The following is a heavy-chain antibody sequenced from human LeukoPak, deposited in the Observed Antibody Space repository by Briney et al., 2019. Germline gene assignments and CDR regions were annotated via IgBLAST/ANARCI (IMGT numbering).Heavy chain of an antibody. CDR3: ARDRQGADY. J-gene: IGHJ4*02. Sequence: SETLSLTCTVSGGSISSYYWSWIRQPPGKGLEWIGYTYYSGSTNYNPSLKSRVTISVDTSKNQFSLKLSSVTAADTAVYYCARDRQGADYWGQGTLVTVSS. CDR1: GGSISSYY. D-gene: IGHD3-16*01. V-gene: IGHV4-59*01. CDR2: TYYSGST.